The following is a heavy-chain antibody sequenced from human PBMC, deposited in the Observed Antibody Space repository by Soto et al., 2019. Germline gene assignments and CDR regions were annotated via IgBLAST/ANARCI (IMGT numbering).Heavy chain of an antibody. Sequence: RASVKVSCKASGGTFSSYAFSWVRQAPGQGLEWMGGIIRIFHTPTYAQKFQGRVTITADESTSTAYMELISLRSDDTAVYYCVHRRDGYNSAFFDYWGQGTLVTVSS. J-gene: IGHJ4*02. CDR3: VHRRDGYNSAFFDY. D-gene: IGHD5-12*01. CDR1: GGTFSSYA. V-gene: IGHV1-69*13. CDR2: IIRIFHTP.